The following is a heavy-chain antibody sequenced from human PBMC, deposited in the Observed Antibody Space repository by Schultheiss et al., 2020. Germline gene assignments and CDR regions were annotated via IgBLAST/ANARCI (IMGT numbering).Heavy chain of an antibody. J-gene: IGHJ4*02. V-gene: IGHV3-23*01. D-gene: IGHD5-24*01. Sequence: GGSLRLSCAASGFTFSSYAMSWVRQAPGKGLEWVSAISGSGGSTYYADSVKGRFTISRDNSKNTLYLQMNSLRAEDTAVYYCARDPVATMNFDYWGQGTLVTVSS. CDR2: ISGSGGST. CDR1: GFTFSSYA. CDR3: ARDPVATMNFDY.